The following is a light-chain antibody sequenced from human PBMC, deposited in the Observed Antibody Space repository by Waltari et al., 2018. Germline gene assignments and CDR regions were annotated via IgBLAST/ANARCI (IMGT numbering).Light chain of an antibody. CDR2: LGS. CDR1: QSLLHSNGYNY. Sequence: DIVMTQSPLSLPVTPGEPASISCRSSQSLLHSNGYNYLDWYLQKPGQSPQLLIYLGSNRASGVPDRFSGRGSGTDFTLKISRVEAEDVGVYYCMQALQTPFTFGPGTKVDIK. J-gene: IGKJ3*01. V-gene: IGKV2-28*01. CDR3: MQALQTPFT.